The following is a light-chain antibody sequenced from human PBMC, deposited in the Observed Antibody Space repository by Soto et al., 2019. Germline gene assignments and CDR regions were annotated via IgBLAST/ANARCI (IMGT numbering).Light chain of an antibody. Sequence: QSVLTQPASVSGSPGQSITFSCTGIGSDVYVSWCQQHPGKAPKLIIYEGSNRPSGVSDRFSASRSGDTASLTISGLQAEDEAVYYCMSYVTRTYVWVFGGGTKLTVL. J-gene: IGLJ2*01. CDR2: EGS. CDR1: GSDVY. V-gene: IGLV2-14*01. CDR3: MSYVTRTYVWV.